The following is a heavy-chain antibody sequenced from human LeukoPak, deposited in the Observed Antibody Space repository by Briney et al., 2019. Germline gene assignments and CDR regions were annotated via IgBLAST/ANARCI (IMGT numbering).Heavy chain of an antibody. CDR2: VYYSGST. J-gene: IGHJ4*02. Sequence: PSETLSLNCTVSGGSISGYYWSWIRQPPGKGLEWIGYVYYSGSTNYNPSLKSRVTISVDTSKNQFSLKLNSVTAADTAVYYCARYGGSPSNYFDYWGQGTLVTVSS. CDR3: ARYGGSPSNYFDY. V-gene: IGHV4-59*08. CDR1: GGSISGYY. D-gene: IGHD1-26*01.